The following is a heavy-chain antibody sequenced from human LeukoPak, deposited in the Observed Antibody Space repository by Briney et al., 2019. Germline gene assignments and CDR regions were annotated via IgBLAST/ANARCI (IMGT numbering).Heavy chain of an antibody. J-gene: IGHJ5*01. V-gene: IGHV5-51*01. CDR1: GYTFTKYW. CDR3: ARRPASVGGGFDS. Sequence: GESLKISCKASGYTFTKYWIAWVRQMPGKGLEYIGIIFPGDSDTRYSPSFEGQVTISADNSISTAYLQWSRLTASDTAIYYCARRPASVGGGFDSWGQGSLVTVSS. D-gene: IGHD2-2*01. CDR2: IFPGDSDT.